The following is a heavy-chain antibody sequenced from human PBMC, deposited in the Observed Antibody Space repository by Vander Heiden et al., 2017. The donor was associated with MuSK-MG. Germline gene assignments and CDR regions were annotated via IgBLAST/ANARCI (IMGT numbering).Heavy chain of an antibody. V-gene: IGHV3-30*18. CDR2: VSYEGTKK. D-gene: IGHD3-16*01. CDR1: GLTFRTYG. J-gene: IGHJ5*02. CDR3: AKDTDNYEGFDP. Sequence: QVQLVESGGRLVQVAGSLTSSCVTSGLTFRTYGTHWVRQAPGKGLEWAAVVSYEGTKKYYADSVKGRFTVSRDDSKKSVFLQMNRLRPEDTAVYYCAKDTDNYEGFDPWGQGTLVTVSS.